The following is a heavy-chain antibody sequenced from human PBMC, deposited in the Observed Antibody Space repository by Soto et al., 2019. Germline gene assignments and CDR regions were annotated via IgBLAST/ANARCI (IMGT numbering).Heavy chain of an antibody. Sequence: QVQLQESGPGLVKPSETLSLTCTVSGGSISSYYWNWIRQPPGKGLEWIGYIYYSGSTNNPSLKSRVTISVDTSKNQFSLKLSSVTAEDTAVYYCARDRYPYGMDVWGQGTTVTVSS. D-gene: IGHD2-2*02. V-gene: IGHV4-59*01. CDR2: IYYSGST. CDR3: ARDRYPYGMDV. J-gene: IGHJ6*02. CDR1: GGSISSYY.